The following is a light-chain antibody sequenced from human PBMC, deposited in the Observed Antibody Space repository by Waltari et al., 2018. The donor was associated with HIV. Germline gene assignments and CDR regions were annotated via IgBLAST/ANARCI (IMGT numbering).Light chain of an antibody. CDR3: CSYAGSSFYV. CDR2: DVS. V-gene: IGLV2-11*01. Sequence: QSALPQPRSVSGSPGQSVTISCTGTSSDVGTYNYVSWYQQHPGKAPKLILYDVSKRPSGVPDRFSGSKSGNTASLTISGLRVEDEVDYYCCSYAGSSFYVFGTGTQVTVL. J-gene: IGLJ1*01. CDR1: SSDVGTYNY.